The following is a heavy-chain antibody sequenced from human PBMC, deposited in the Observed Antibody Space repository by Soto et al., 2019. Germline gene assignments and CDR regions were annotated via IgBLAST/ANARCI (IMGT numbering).Heavy chain of an antibody. CDR3: ARWGSR. Sequence: GGSLRLSCAASGFTFSSSGMYWVRQAPGKGLEWISYIHPGGQTIFYAESVKGRFTISRDNAKNSVYLQMNSLRAEDTAVYYCARWGSRWGQGTMVTVS. CDR1: GFTFSSSG. D-gene: IGHD3-16*01. V-gene: IGHV3-48*03. CDR2: IHPGGQTI. J-gene: IGHJ3*01.